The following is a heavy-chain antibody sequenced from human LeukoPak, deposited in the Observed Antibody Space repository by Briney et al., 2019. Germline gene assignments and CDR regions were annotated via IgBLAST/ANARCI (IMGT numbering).Heavy chain of an antibody. CDR3: AKDYAVTPLYYYYYGMGV. CDR2: ISYDGSNK. D-gene: IGHD4-11*01. J-gene: IGHJ6*02. V-gene: IGHV3-30*18. Sequence: GGSLRLSCAASGFTFSSYGMHWVRQAPGKGLEWVAVISYDGSNKYYADSVKGRFTISRDNSKNTLYLQMNSLRAEDTAVYYCAKDYAVTPLYYYYYGMGVWGQGTTVTVSS. CDR1: GFTFSSYG.